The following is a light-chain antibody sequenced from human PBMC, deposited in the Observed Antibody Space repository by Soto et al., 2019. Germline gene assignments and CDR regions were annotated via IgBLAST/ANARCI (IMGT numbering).Light chain of an antibody. CDR2: DAS. CDR3: QQRADWPPALT. J-gene: IGKJ4*01. Sequence: EIVLTQSPDTLSLSPGDRATLSCRASQGVSNLLAWYQQRPGQAPRLLIYDASKRATGVPARFSGSGSGTDFTLTISSLEPEDFAFYYCQQRADWPPALTFGGGTKVDI. CDR1: QGVSNL. V-gene: IGKV3-11*01.